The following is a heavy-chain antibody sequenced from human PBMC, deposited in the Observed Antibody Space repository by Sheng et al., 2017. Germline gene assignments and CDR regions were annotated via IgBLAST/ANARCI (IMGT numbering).Heavy chain of an antibody. CDR3: ARGNSSGWYGWNYYYYGMDV. CDR2: INHSGST. J-gene: IGHJ6*02. Sequence: QVQLQQWGAGLLKPSETLSLTCAVYGGSFSGYYWSWIRQPPGKGLEWIGEINHSGSTNYNPSLKSRVTISVDTSKNQFSLKLSSVTAADTAVYYCARGNSSGWYGWNYYYYGMDVWGQGTTGHRLL. V-gene: IGHV4-34*01. CDR1: GGSFSGYY. D-gene: IGHD6-19*01.